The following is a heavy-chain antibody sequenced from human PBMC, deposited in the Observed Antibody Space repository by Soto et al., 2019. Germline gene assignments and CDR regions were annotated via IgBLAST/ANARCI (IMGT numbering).Heavy chain of an antibody. CDR1: GYTFTSYY. J-gene: IGHJ4*02. Sequence: ASVKVSCKASGYTFTSYYMHWVRQAPGQGLEWMGIINPSGCSTSYAQKFQGRVTMTRDTSTSTVYMELSSLRSEDTAVYYCARVYCSGGSCYSIDYWGQGTLVTVPQ. D-gene: IGHD2-15*01. V-gene: IGHV1-46*03. CDR3: ARVYCSGGSCYSIDY. CDR2: INPSGCST.